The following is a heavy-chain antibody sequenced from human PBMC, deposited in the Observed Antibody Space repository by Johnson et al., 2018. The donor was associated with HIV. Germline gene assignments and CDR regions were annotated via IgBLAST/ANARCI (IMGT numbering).Heavy chain of an antibody. V-gene: IGHV3-30*02. CDR3: AKDLQDYYDSSGHDAFDI. Sequence: QVQLVESGGGVVQPGGSLRLSCAASGFNFNTYSMHWVRQAPGNGLEWLAFVSYNGIHVYYSDSVRGRFTISRDISKNTLYLQMNSLRAEDTAVYYCAKDLQDYYDSSGHDAFDIWGQGTMVTVSS. CDR1: GFNFNTYS. D-gene: IGHD3-22*01. CDR2: VSYNGIHV. J-gene: IGHJ3*02.